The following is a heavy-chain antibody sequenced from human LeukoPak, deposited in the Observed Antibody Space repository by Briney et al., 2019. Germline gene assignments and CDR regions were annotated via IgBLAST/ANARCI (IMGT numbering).Heavy chain of an antibody. CDR2: IGTAGDP. CDR1: GFTFSDYD. D-gene: IGHD4-17*01. J-gene: IGHJ3*02. Sequence: GGSLRLSCAASGFTFSDYDMHWVRQATGKGLEWVSAIGTAGDPYYPGSVKGRFTISRENAKNSLYLQMNSLRAGDTAVYYCARSRGDDYGDYDAFDIWGQGTMVTVSS. CDR3: ARSRGDDYGDYDAFDI. V-gene: IGHV3-13*05.